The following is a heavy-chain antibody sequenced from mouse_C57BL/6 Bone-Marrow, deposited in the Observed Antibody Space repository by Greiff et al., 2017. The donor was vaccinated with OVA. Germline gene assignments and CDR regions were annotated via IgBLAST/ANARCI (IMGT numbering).Heavy chain of an antibody. D-gene: IGHD2-5*01. J-gene: IGHJ3*01. Sequence: EVKLVESGGGLVKPGGSLKLSCAASGFTFSDYGMHWVRQAPEKGLEWVAYISSGSSTIYYADTVKGRFTISRDNAKNTLCLQMTSLRSEDTAMDYCAELYSNSFAYWGQGTLVTVSA. V-gene: IGHV5-17*01. CDR1: GFTFSDYG. CDR3: AELYSNSFAY. CDR2: ISSGSSTI.